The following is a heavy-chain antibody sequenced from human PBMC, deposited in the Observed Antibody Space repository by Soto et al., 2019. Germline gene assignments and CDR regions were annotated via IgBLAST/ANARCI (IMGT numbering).Heavy chain of an antibody. Sequence: GGSLRLSCAASGFTFSSYGMHWVRQAPGKGLEWVAVISYDGSNKYYADSVKGRFTISRDNSKNTLYLQMNSLRAEDTAVYYCAKDLSSGGYYGMDVWGQGTTVTVSS. D-gene: IGHD6-19*01. CDR3: AKDLSSGGYYGMDV. J-gene: IGHJ6*02. CDR1: GFTFSSYG. CDR2: ISYDGSNK. V-gene: IGHV3-30*18.